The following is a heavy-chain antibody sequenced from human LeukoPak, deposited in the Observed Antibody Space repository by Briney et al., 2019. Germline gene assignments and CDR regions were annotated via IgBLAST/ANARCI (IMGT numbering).Heavy chain of an antibody. D-gene: IGHD3-3*01. J-gene: IGHJ3*02. V-gene: IGHV1-3*01. CDR2: INAGNGNT. CDR3: ARVRTSTYDFWSGDAFDI. CDR1: GYTFTSYA. Sequence: ASVKVSCKASGYTFTSYAMHWVRQAPGQRLEWMGWINAGNGNTKYSQKFQGRVTMTRDTSASTAYMELSSLRSEDTAVYYCARVRTSTYDFWSGDAFDIWGQGTMVTVSS.